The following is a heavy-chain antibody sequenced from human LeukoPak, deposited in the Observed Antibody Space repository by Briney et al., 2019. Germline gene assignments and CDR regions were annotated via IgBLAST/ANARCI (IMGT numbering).Heavy chain of an antibody. V-gene: IGHV3-23*01. CDR1: GFTVSSRA. J-gene: IGHJ3*02. Sequence: PGMSLRLSCAASGFTVSSRAMHWVRQAPGKGLEWVSAISGSGGSTYYADSVKGRFTISRDNSKNTLYLQMNSLRAEDTAVYYCAKARGGSSSGPYGDAFDIWGQGTMVTVSS. CDR3: AKARGGSSSGPYGDAFDI. D-gene: IGHD6-19*01. CDR2: ISGSGGST.